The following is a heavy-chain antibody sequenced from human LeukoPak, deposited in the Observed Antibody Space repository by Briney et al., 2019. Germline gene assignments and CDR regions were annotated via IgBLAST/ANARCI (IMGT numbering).Heavy chain of an antibody. CDR3: ARAEGSGWPPLFDY. V-gene: IGHV4-38-2*02. CDR2: IYHSGST. J-gene: IGHJ4*02. D-gene: IGHD6-19*01. Sequence: SETLSLTCTVSGDSISSGYYWGWIRQPPGKGLEWIGSIYHSGSTYYNPSLKSRVTISVDTSKNQFSLKLSSVTAADTAVYYCARAEGSGWPPLFDYWGQGTLVTVSS. CDR1: GDSISSGYY.